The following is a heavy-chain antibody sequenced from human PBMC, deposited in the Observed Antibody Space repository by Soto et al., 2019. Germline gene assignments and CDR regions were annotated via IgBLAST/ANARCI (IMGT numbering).Heavy chain of an antibody. CDR1: GFSFSTNT. D-gene: IGHD6-19*01. CDR2: TGNNE. Sequence: QVLLVESGGGVVQPGRSLRLSCAASGFSFSTNTMYWVRQAPGKGLEWVAVTGNNEYYADSVKGRFTISGDNSENTLSLQMNSLRAEDTAVYYCAREHSSGWYLDVW. V-gene: IGHV3-30-3*01. J-gene: IGHJ2*01. CDR3: AREHSSGWYLDV.